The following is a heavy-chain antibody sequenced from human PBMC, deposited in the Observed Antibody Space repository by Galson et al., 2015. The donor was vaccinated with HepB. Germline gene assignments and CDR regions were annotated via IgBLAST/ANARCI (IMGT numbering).Heavy chain of an antibody. J-gene: IGHJ4*02. D-gene: IGHD3-16*01. CDR2: ISGSGGST. V-gene: IGHV3-23*01. Sequence: SLRLSCAASGFNFDIYGMNWVRQAPGKGLEWVSVISGSGGSTVYSDSVKGRFTVSRDNSINTVYLHMRSLRVEDTALYYCAKDLSLLRLGDYFESWGQGALVTVSS. CDR1: GFNFDIYG. CDR3: AKDLSLLRLGDYFES.